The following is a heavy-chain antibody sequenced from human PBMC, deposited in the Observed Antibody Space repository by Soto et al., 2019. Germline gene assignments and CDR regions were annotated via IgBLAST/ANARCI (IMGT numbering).Heavy chain of an antibody. V-gene: IGHV4-34*01. Sequence: SETLSLTCAVYGGSFSGYYWTWVRQPPGKGLEWIGEIKQSGITNHNPSLKSRVTISMDTSKNQFSLRLSSVTAAETAVYYCARAPTRGYSTFFGGYNYGLDVWGQGTTVTV. J-gene: IGHJ6*02. D-gene: IGHD2-2*01. CDR3: ARAPTRGYSTFFGGYNYGLDV. CDR1: GGSFSGYY. CDR2: IKQSGIT.